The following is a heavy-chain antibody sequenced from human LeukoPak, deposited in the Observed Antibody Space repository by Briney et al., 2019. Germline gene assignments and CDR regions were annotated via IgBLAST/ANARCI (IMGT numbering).Heavy chain of an antibody. D-gene: IGHD3-22*01. CDR1: GFTFRSYG. Sequence: GSLRLSCAASGFTFRSYGMHWVRQAPGKGLEWVAFIRYDGSNKYYADSVKGRFTISRDNAKNSLYLQMNSLRAEDTAVYYCASRGTSYYDSSGYPYLSDYWGQGTLVTVSS. J-gene: IGHJ4*02. V-gene: IGHV3-30*02. CDR3: ASRGTSYYDSSGYPYLSDY. CDR2: IRYDGSNK.